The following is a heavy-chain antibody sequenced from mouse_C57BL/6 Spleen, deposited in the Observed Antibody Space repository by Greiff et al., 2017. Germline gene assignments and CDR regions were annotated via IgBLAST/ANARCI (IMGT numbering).Heavy chain of an antibody. CDR2: IDPETGGT. V-gene: IGHV1-15*01. CDR1: GYTFTDYE. Sequence: QVQLQQSGAELVRPGASVTLSCKASGYTFTDYEMHWVKQTPVHGLEWIGAIDPETGGTAYNQKFKGKAILTADKASSTAYMELRSLTSEDSAVYYCTRWALYGNWYFDVWGTGTTVTVSS. D-gene: IGHD2-1*01. J-gene: IGHJ1*03. CDR3: TRWALYGNWYFDV.